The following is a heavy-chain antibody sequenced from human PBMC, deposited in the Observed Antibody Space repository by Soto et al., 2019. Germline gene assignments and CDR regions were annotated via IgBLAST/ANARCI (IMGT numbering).Heavy chain of an antibody. V-gene: IGHV3-9*01. D-gene: IGHD6-19*01. CDR2: ISWNSGSI. Sequence: GGSLRLSCAASGFTFDDYAMHWVRQAQGKGLEWVSGISWNSGSIGSADSVKGRFTISRDNAKNSLYLQMNSLRAEDTALYYCAKGRGSGWYPFYYYYGMDVWGQGTTVTVSS. CDR1: GFTFDDYA. J-gene: IGHJ6*02. CDR3: AKGRGSGWYPFYYYYGMDV.